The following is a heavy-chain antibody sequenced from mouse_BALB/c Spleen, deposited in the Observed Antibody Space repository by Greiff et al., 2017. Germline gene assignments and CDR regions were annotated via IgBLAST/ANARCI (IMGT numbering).Heavy chain of an antibody. CDR1: GYSFTGYY. D-gene: IGHD1-1*01. CDR3: ARDITTVVATDY. J-gene: IGHJ2*01. V-gene: IGHV1-31*01. Sequence: VQLQQSGPELVKPGASVKISCKASGYSFTGYYMHWVKQSHVKSLEWIGRINPYNGATSYNQNFKDKASLTVDKSSSTAYMELHSLTSEDSAVYYCARDITTVVATDYWGQGTTLTVSS. CDR2: INPYNGAT.